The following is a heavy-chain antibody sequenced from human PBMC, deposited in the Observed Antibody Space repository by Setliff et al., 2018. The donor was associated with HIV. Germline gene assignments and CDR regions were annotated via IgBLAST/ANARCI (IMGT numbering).Heavy chain of an antibody. CDR2: INHGGST. J-gene: IGHJ5*02. V-gene: IGHV4-34*09. Sequence: SETLSLTCAVYGGPFSGYYWSWIRQPPGKGLEWIGEINHGGSTNYSPSLKSRVTMSVDTSKNQFSLKLSSVTAADTAVYYCAREGARHYGSGRYHSWFDPWGQGTQVTVSS. CDR3: AREGARHYGSGRYHSWFDP. CDR1: GGPFSGYY. D-gene: IGHD3-10*01.